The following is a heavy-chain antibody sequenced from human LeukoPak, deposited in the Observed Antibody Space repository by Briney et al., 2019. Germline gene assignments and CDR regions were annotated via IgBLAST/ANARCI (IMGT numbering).Heavy chain of an antibody. D-gene: IGHD2-8*01. V-gene: IGHV1-2*04. Sequence: ASVKVSCKASGYTFTGYNIHWVRQAPGQGLEWMGWINPNSGGTNHAQKFQGWVTMTRDTSISTAYMELSRLRSDDTAVYYCARDNCTNGVCYGGDYWGQGTLVTVSS. J-gene: IGHJ4*02. CDR1: GYTFTGYN. CDR3: ARDNCTNGVCYGGDY. CDR2: INPNSGGT.